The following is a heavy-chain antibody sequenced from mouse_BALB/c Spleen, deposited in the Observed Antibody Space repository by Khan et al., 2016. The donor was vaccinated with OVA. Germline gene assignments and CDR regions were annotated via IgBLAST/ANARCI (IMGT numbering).Heavy chain of an antibody. CDR1: GYSFTNYW. D-gene: IGHD2-2*01. V-gene: IGHV1-7*01. Sequence: QVQLQQSGAELAKPGASVKMSCEASGYSFTNYWMNWVKQRPGQGLEWIGYINPSTGYTDYNQKFKDKATLTADKSSSTAYMQLSSLTSEDSAVYYCARSGYGSLAYWGQGTLVIVSA. J-gene: IGHJ3*01. CDR3: ARSGYGSLAY. CDR2: INPSTGYT.